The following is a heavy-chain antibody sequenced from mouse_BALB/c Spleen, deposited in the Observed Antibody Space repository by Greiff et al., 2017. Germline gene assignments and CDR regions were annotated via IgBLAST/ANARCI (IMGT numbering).Heavy chain of an antibody. D-gene: IGHD3-1*01. Sequence: EVKLQESGPGLVKPSQSLSLTCTVTGYSITSDYAWNWIRQFPGNQLEWMGYISYSGSTSYNPSLKSRISITRDTSKNQFFLQLNTVTTEDTATYYCARSGNGFDYWGQGTTLTVSS. CDR2: ISYSGST. J-gene: IGHJ2*01. CDR1: GYSITSDYA. CDR3: ARSGNGFDY. V-gene: IGHV3-2*02.